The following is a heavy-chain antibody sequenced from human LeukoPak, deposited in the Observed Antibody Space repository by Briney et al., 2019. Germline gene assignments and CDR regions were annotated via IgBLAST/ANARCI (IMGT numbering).Heavy chain of an antibody. CDR2: IHHSGST. J-gene: IGHJ4*02. CDR1: GYSISSGFY. Sequence: SETLSLACTVSGYSISSGFYWGWIRQSPGKGLEGIGNIHHSGSTYYNPSLKSRATISLDTSKNQFSLKLSSVTAADTTLYYCAGQSDSDTDFDYWGQGALVTVSS. D-gene: IGHD2-21*02. V-gene: IGHV4-38-2*02. CDR3: AGQSDSDTDFDY.